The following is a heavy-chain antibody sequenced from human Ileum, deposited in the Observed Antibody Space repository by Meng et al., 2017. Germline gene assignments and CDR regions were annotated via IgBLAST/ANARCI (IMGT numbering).Heavy chain of an antibody. J-gene: IGHJ5*02. CDR3: ARENTIFGVVWGSWFDP. Sequence: QVQLQESGPGLVKPSQTLSLTCTVPGGSISSGDYYCSWIRQPPGKGLEWIGYIYYSGSTYYNPSLKSRVTISVDTSKNQFSLKLSSVTAADTAVYYCARENTIFGVVWGSWFDPWGQGTLVTVSS. CDR1: GGSISSGDYY. D-gene: IGHD3-3*01. CDR2: IYYSGST. V-gene: IGHV4-30-4*01.